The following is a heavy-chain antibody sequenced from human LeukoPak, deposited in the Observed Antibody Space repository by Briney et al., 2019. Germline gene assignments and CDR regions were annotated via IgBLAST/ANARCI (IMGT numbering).Heavy chain of an antibody. J-gene: IGHJ4*02. CDR2: IKQDGSEK. CDR1: GFTFSSYR. Sequence: PGGSLRLSCAASGFTFSSYRMSWVRQAPGKGLEWVANIKQDGSEKYYVDSVKGRFTISRDNAKNSLYLQMNSLRAEDTAVYYCAGKDYYFDYWGQGTLVTVSS. V-gene: IGHV3-7*01. CDR3: AGKDYYFDY. D-gene: IGHD3/OR15-3a*01.